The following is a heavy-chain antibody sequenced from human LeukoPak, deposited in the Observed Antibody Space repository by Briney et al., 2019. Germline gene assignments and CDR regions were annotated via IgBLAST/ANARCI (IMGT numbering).Heavy chain of an antibody. V-gene: IGHV3-23*01. Sequence: GGSLRLSCAASGFTFTNYAMTWVRQAPGKGLEWVAGISEGVGNTYYADSVKGRFTISRDHSKNTLYLQMNSLRAEDTALYYCAKREKGTTGRFFDYWGQGTLVTVSS. CDR2: ISEGVGNT. CDR1: GFTFTNYA. D-gene: IGHD4-17*01. J-gene: IGHJ4*02. CDR3: AKREKGTTGRFFDY.